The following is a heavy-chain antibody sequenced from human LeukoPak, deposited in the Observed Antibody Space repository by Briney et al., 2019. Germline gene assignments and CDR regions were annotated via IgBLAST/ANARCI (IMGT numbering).Heavy chain of an antibody. CDR2: IIPIFGTA. CDR3: ARVNILTGYYGEYYFDY. Sequence: GASVKVSCKASGGTFSSYAISWVRQAPGQGLEWMGGIIPIFGTANYAQKFQGRVTITADESTSTAYMELSSLRSEDTAVYYCARVNILTGYYGEYYFDYWGQGTLVTVSS. J-gene: IGHJ4*02. V-gene: IGHV1-69*13. CDR1: GGTFSSYA. D-gene: IGHD3-9*01.